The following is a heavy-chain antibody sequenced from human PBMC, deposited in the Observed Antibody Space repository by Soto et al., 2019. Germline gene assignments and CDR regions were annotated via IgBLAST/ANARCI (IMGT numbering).Heavy chain of an antibody. CDR1: GFTIISFA. Sequence: GGSKRLSCTAAGFTIISFAMSWVRRNTGKGLEWVSTLSNSGDSTYYADSVKGRFSISRDNSKNTLLLQMDTLRADDTALYYCAKDKYSGSPSVIDYWGQGILVTVSS. J-gene: IGHJ4*02. CDR2: LSNSGDST. V-gene: IGHV3-23*01. D-gene: IGHD1-26*01. CDR3: AKDKYSGSPSVIDY.